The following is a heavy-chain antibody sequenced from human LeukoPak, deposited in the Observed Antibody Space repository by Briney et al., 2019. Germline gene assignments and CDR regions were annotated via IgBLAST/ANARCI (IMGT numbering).Heavy chain of an antibody. CDR1: GGSISSGGYY. V-gene: IGHV4-39*07. J-gene: IGHJ4*02. CDR3: ARGRQYQLLGY. Sequence: PSETLSLTCTVSGGSISSGGYYWSWIRQPPGKGLEWIGEINHSGSTNYNPSLKSRVTISVDTSKNQFSLKLSSVTAADTAVYYCARGRQYQLLGYWGQGTLVTVSS. CDR2: INHSGST. D-gene: IGHD2-2*01.